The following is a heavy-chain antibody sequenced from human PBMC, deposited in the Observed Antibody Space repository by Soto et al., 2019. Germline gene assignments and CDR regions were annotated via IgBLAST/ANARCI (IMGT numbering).Heavy chain of an antibody. J-gene: IGHJ4*02. CDR3: SRSLDS. Sequence: GGSLRLSCAASGFTFSTYWMDWVRQTPGKGLEWVANINQDGSEKNYVDSVKGRFTIYRDNANNSLYLQMSSLTSEDSALYYCSRSLDSWGQGTLVNVSS. V-gene: IGHV3-7*01. CDR1: GFTFSTYW. CDR2: INQDGSEK.